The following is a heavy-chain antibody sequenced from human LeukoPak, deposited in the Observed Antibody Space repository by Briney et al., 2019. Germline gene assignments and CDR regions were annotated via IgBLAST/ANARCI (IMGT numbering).Heavy chain of an antibody. CDR2: IYYSGST. Sequence: SETLSLTCAVYGGSFSGYYWSWIRQPPGKGLEWIGYIYYSGSTNYNPSLKSRVTISVDTSKNQFSLKLSSVTAADTAVYYCARDMYYYDSSGPYYYMDVWGKGTTVTISS. CDR1: GGSFSGYY. CDR3: ARDMYYYDSSGPYYYMDV. V-gene: IGHV4-59*01. J-gene: IGHJ6*03. D-gene: IGHD3-22*01.